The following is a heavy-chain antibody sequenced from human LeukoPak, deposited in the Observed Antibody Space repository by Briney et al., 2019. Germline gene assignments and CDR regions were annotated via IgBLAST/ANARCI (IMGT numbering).Heavy chain of an antibody. CDR2: INPNSGGT. J-gene: IGHJ4*02. CDR1: GYTFTGYY. Sequence: ASVKVSCKASGYTFTGYYMHWVRQAPGQGLEWMGWINPNSGGTNYAQKFQGRVTMTRDTSISTAYMELSRLRSDDTAVYYCARVVSSSWYYFDYWGQGTLVTASS. V-gene: IGHV1-2*02. CDR3: ARVVSSSWYYFDY. D-gene: IGHD6-13*01.